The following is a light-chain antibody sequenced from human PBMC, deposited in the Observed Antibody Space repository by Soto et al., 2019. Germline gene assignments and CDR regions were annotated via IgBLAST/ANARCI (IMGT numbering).Light chain of an antibody. Sequence: QSVLTQPASVSGSPGHSITISCTGTSSDVGGYNYVSWYQQHPGKAPKLMIYDVSNRPSGVSNRFSGSKSGNTASLTISGLQAEDEDDYYCSSYTSSSLYVFGTGNKVPVL. J-gene: IGLJ1*01. V-gene: IGLV2-14*01. CDR2: DVS. CDR3: SSYTSSSLYV. CDR1: SSDVGGYNY.